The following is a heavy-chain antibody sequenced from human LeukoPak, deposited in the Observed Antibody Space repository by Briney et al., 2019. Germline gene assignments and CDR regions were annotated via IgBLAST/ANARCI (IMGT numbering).Heavy chain of an antibody. J-gene: IGHJ4*02. CDR1: GGSFSGYY. CDR2: INHSGGT. V-gene: IGHV4-34*01. Sequence: PSETLSLTCAVYGGSFSGYYWSWIRQPPGKGLEWIGEINHSGGTNYNPSLKSRVTISVDTSRNQFSLKLSSVTAADTAVYYCARGPTYFDYWGQGTLVTVSS. CDR3: ARGPTYFDY.